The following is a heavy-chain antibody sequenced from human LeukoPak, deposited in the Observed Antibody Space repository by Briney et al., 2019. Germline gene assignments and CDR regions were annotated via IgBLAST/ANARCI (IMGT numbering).Heavy chain of an antibody. Sequence: GESLKISCKGSGYSFTSYWIGWVRQMPGKGLEWMGIIYPGDSDTRSSPSFQGQVTISADKSISTAYLQWSSLKASDTAMHYCARTLIFYDSSGYFDYWGQGTLVTVSS. V-gene: IGHV5-51*01. J-gene: IGHJ4*02. CDR1: GYSFTSYW. D-gene: IGHD3-22*01. CDR2: IYPGDSDT. CDR3: ARTLIFYDSSGYFDY.